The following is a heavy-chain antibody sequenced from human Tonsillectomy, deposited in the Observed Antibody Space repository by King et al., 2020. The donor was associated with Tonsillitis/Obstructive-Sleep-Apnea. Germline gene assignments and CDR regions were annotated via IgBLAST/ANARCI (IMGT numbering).Heavy chain of an antibody. Sequence: EVQLVESGAEVKKPGESLKISCKGSGYSFTSYWIGWVRQMPGKGLEWMGIIYPGDSDTRYSASFQGQVTISADKSISTAYLQWSSLKASDTAKYYCARQVRVSSGYYNWFDPWGKGTLVTVSS. CDR2: IYPGDSDT. CDR3: ARQVRVSSGYYNWFDP. CDR1: GYSFTSYW. V-gene: IGHV5-51*01. J-gene: IGHJ5*02. D-gene: IGHD5-12*01.